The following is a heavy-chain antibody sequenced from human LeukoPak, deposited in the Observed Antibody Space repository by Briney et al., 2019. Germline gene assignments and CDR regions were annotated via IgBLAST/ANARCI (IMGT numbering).Heavy chain of an antibody. CDR2: ISYDGSNK. CDR3: ARDFSPMTTVVAQNGDY. D-gene: IGHD4-23*01. Sequence: GRSLRLSCAASGFTLSSYAMHWVRQAPGKGLERVAVISYDGSNKYYADSVKGRFTISRDNSKNTLYLQMNSLRAEDTAVYYCARDFSPMTTVVAQNGDYWGQGTLVTVSS. J-gene: IGHJ4*02. V-gene: IGHV3-30-3*01. CDR1: GFTLSSYA.